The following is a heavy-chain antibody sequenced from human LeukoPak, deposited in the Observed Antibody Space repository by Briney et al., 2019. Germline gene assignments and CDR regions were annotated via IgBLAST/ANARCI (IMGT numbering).Heavy chain of an antibody. CDR1: GGTFSSYA. J-gene: IGHJ4*02. CDR2: IIPIFGTA. D-gene: IGHD3-9*01. V-gene: IGHV1-69*06. Sequence: GASVKVSCKASGGTFSSYAISWVRQAPGQGLEWMGGIIPIFGTANYAQKFQGRVTITADKSTSTAYMELSSLRSEDTAVYYCARLPSLTGPFDYWGQGTLVTVSS. CDR3: ARLPSLTGPFDY.